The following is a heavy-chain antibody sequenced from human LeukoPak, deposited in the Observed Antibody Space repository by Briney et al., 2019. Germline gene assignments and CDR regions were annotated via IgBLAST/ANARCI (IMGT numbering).Heavy chain of an antibody. V-gene: IGHV4-59*01. D-gene: IGHD3-3*01. CDR1: GDSISGYY. J-gene: IGHJ4*02. CDR3: ARWSGDYSFDY. CDR2: IYYSGST. Sequence: SSETLSLTCTVSGDSISGYYWSWIRQPPGKGLEWIGYIYYSGSTNYNPSLKSRVTISVDTSKNQFSLKLSSVTAADTAVYYCARWSGDYSFDYWGQGTLVTVSS.